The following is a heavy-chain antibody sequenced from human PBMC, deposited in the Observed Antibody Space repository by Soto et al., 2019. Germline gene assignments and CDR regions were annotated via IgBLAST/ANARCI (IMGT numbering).Heavy chain of an antibody. D-gene: IGHD1-26*01. Sequence: EVHLLEAGGGLVQPGGSLRLSCVASGFTFSSYTMYWVRQVPGKGLEWVSDISESGAITHYADSVKGRFTISRDDPKSTLYLQMHTRRGDGTAVYYCAKAQYTGISKTLDYWGQGTLVTVST. CDR2: ISESGAIT. CDR3: AKAQYTGISKTLDY. CDR1: GFTFSSYT. J-gene: IGHJ4*02. V-gene: IGHV3-23*01.